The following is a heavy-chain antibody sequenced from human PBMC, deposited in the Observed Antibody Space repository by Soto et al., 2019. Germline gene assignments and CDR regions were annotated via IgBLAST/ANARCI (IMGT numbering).Heavy chain of an antibody. V-gene: IGHV1-69*01. CDR2: IIPIFGTA. D-gene: IGHD4-17*01. Sequence: QVQLVQSGAEVKKPGSSVKVSCKASGGTFSSYAISWVRQAPGQGLEWMGGIIPIFGTANYTQKFQGRVRITADESTSTAYMELSSLRSDDTAVYYCARLDYGGNDYDYYYGMDVWGQGTTVTVSS. CDR1: GGTFSSYA. CDR3: ARLDYGGNDYDYYYGMDV. J-gene: IGHJ6*02.